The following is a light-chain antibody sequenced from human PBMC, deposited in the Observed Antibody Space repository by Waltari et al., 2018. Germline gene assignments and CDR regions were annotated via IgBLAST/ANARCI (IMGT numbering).Light chain of an antibody. CDR1: QSVLYSSNNKNY. Sequence: DIVMTQSPDSLAVSLGERATINCKSSQSVLYSSNNKNYLAWYQQKPGQPPKRCIYWASTRESGVPDRFSGSGSGTDFTLTISSLQAEDVAVYYCQQYYSTLTWTFGQGTKVEIK. CDR3: QQYYSTLTWT. V-gene: IGKV4-1*01. CDR2: WAS. J-gene: IGKJ1*01.